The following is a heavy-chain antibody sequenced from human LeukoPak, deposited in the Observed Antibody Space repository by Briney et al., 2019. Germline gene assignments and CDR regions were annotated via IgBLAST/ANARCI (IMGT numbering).Heavy chain of an antibody. CDR2: IWHSGST. V-gene: IGHV4-4*02. Sequence: SETLSLTCAVSGDSITSSNWWSWVRQPPGKGLEWIGEIWHSGSTNYNPPLRSRVAISVDKSKNQFSLKLSSVTAADTAMYYCAFYNRGWYFDYWGQGTLVTVSS. CDR1: GDSITSSNW. D-gene: IGHD1-14*01. CDR3: AFYNRGWYFDY. J-gene: IGHJ4*02.